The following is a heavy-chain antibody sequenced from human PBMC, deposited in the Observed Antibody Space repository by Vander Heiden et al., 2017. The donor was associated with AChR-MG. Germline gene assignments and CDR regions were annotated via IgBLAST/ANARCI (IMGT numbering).Heavy chain of an antibody. J-gene: IGHJ6*03. Sequence: EVQLVESRGDLVQPGGSLRLSCAASGFTFSSCWMSWVRQAPGKGLEWVANMKQDGSQEYYVDSVKGRFTVSRDNAKNSLYLQMNSLRAEDTAVYYCARVASGWDYYSYMDVWGEGTTVTVSS. D-gene: IGHD6-19*01. CDR1: GFTFSSCW. V-gene: IGHV3-7*01. CDR3: ARVASGWDYYSYMDV. CDR2: MKQDGSQE.